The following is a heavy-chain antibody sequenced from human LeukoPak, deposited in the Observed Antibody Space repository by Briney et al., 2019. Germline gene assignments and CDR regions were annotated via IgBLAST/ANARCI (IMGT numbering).Heavy chain of an antibody. J-gene: IGHJ2*01. CDR1: GASVSSGGYY. D-gene: IGHD6-19*01. CDR2: INPSGDT. CDR3: ARGFSTGWYFDP. V-gene: IGHV4-61*02. Sequence: PSETLSLTCSASGASVSSGGYYWSWIRQPAGKEMEWIGRINPSGDTNYNPSLKSRVTMSIQTSKNQLFLNLICVTDADTALYYCARGFSTGWYFDPWGRGTQVTVSS.